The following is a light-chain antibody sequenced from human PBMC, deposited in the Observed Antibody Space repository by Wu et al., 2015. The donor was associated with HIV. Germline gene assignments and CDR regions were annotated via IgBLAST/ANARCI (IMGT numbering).Light chain of an antibody. J-gene: IGKJ1*01. Sequence: DIQMTQSPSSLSASVGDRVTITCRASQTISSYLNWYHQKPGKAPKVLIYAASSLPSGVPPRFSGSGSGTDFTLTISSLQPEDFATYYCQQSYSTPWTFGQGTKVEIK. V-gene: IGKV1-39*01. CDR1: QTISSY. CDR2: AAS. CDR3: QQSYSTPWT.